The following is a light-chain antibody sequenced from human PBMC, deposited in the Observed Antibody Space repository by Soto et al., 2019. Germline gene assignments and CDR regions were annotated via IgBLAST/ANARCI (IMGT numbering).Light chain of an antibody. Sequence: QAVVTQEPSLTVSPGGTVTLTCASRTGAVTSGHHTYWFQQKPGQAPRILIFDTSKRHSWTPARFSGSLLGGQAALTLSGAQPEDEAEYYCLLTFRGPWVFGGGTQLTVL. CDR2: DTS. CDR1: TGAVTSGHH. CDR3: LLTFRGPWV. J-gene: IGLJ3*02. V-gene: IGLV7-46*01.